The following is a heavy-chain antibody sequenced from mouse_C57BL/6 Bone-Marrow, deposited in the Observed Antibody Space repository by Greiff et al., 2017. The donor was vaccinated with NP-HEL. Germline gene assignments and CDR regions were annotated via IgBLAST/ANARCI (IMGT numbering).Heavy chain of an antibody. CDR2: IYPGDGDT. D-gene: IGHD1-1*01. CDR3: ARDYYGSSYDWGYYAMDY. CDR1: GYAFSSYW. Sequence: QVQLQQSGAELVKPGASVKISCKASGYAFSSYWMNWVKQRPGKGLEWIGQIYPGDGDTNYNGKFKGKATLTADKSSSTAYMQLSSLTSEDSAVYFCARDYYGSSYDWGYYAMDYWGQGTSVTVSS. V-gene: IGHV1-80*01. J-gene: IGHJ4*01.